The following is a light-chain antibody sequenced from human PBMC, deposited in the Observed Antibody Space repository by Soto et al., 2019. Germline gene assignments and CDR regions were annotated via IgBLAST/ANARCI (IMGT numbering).Light chain of an antibody. CDR2: AAS. CDR3: RQSYSTPTWT. Sequence: DIQMTQSPSSLSASVGDRVTITCRASESISRYLNWYQQKPWKAPKVLIYAASSLQSGVPSRFSGGGSGTHFTLTISSLQHEDLANYYCRQSYSTPTWTFGQGTKVDIK. J-gene: IGKJ1*01. V-gene: IGKV1-39*01. CDR1: ESISRY.